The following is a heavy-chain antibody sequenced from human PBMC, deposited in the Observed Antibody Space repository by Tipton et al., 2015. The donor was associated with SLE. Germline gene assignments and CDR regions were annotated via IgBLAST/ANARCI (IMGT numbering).Heavy chain of an antibody. CDR2: INQDGSEK. V-gene: IGHV3-7*03. CDR1: GFTFSSYW. Sequence: SLRLSCAASGFTFSSYWMSWVRQAPGKGLEWVANINQDGSEKYYVDSVKGRFTISRDNAKNSLYLQMNSLRVEDTAVYFCARRQWLDYFDYWGQGTLVTVSS. D-gene: IGHD6-19*01. CDR3: ARRQWLDYFDY. J-gene: IGHJ4*02.